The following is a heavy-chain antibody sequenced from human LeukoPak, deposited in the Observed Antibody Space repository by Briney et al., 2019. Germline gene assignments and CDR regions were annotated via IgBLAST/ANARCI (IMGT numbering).Heavy chain of an antibody. CDR2: IKQDGSEK. CDR3: AKDTTPRSRDGYNFHAFDI. CDR1: GFTFDDYG. V-gene: IGHV3-7*03. D-gene: IGHD5-24*01. Sequence: PGGSLRLSCAASGFTFDDYGMSWVRQAPGKGLEWVANIKQDGSEKYYVDSVKGRFTISRDNAKNSLYLQMNSLRAEDTAVYYCAKDTTPRSRDGYNFHAFDIWGQGTMVTVSS. J-gene: IGHJ3*02.